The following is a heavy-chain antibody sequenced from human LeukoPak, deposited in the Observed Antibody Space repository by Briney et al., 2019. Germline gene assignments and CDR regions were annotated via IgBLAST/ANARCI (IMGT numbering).Heavy chain of an antibody. D-gene: IGHD3-22*01. V-gene: IGHV3-21*01. J-gene: IGHJ4*02. CDR1: GFTFSSYS. CDR3: ARTMYYYDSSGYSDY. CDR2: ISSSSSYI. Sequence: GGSLRLSCAASGFTFSSYSMNWVRQAPGKGLEWVSAISSSSSYIYYADSVKGRFTISRDNAKNSLYLQMNSLRAEDTAVYYCARTMYYYDSSGYSDYWGQGTLVTVSS.